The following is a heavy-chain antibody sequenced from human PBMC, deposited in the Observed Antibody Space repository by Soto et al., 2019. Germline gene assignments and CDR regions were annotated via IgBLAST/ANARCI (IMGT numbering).Heavy chain of an antibody. D-gene: IGHD5-12*01. V-gene: IGHV1-18*01. CDR3: ARHHGPTTSENWFDP. CDR2: ISTYSGDT. CDR1: GYTFFTYD. J-gene: IGHJ5*02. Sequence: QVHLVQSGVEVKTPGASVKVSCQASGYTFFTYDISWVRQAPGQGLEWMGWISTYSGDTKYAKKFQGRVTMTTDTSTTTAYLELRSLRSDDTAAYYCARHHGPTTSENWFDPWGQGTLVTVSS.